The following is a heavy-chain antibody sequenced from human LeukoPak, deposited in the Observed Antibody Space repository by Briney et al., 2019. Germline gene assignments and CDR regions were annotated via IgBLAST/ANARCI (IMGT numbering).Heavy chain of an antibody. D-gene: IGHD6-6*01. CDR1: GFSIRDNY. Sequence: GGPLRLSCAASGFSIRDNYMTWIRQAPGKGLEWVSLIYSGGNTYSADSVRGRFTISRDNSKNMLFLKMNSLKVEDTAVYFCVKVGSPSILPLRDWGQGTLVTVSS. CDR2: IYSGGNT. V-gene: IGHV3-53*01. J-gene: IGHJ4*02. CDR3: VKVGSPSILPLRD.